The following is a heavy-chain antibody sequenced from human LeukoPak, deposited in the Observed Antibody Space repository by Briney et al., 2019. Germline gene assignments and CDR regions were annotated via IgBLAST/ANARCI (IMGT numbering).Heavy chain of an antibody. D-gene: IGHD3-10*02. J-gene: IGHJ4*02. CDR3: AREGHYYVDFDY. V-gene: IGHV3-30-3*01. CDR1: GFTFSSYA. Sequence: GGSLRLSCAASGFTFSSYAMHWVRQAPGKGLEWVAVISYDGSNKYYADSVKGRFTISRDNSKNTLYLQMNSLRAEDTAVYYCAREGHYYVDFDYWGQETLVTVSS. CDR2: ISYDGSNK.